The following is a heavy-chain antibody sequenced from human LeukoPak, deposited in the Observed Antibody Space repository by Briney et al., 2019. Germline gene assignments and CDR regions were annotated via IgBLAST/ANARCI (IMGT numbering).Heavy chain of an antibody. CDR3: ARGYCSGGSCSFDY. Sequence: PSETLSLTCTVSGGSISSGSYYWSWIRQPAGKGLEWIGRIYTSGSTNYNPSLKSRVTISVDKSKNQFSLKLSSVTAADTAVYYCARGYCSGGSCSFDYWGQGTLVTVSS. CDR1: GGSISSGSYY. V-gene: IGHV4-61*02. CDR2: IYTSGST. J-gene: IGHJ4*02. D-gene: IGHD2-15*01.